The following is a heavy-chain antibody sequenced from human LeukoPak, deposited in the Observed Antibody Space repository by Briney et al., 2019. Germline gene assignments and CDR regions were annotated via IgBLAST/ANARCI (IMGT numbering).Heavy chain of an antibody. J-gene: IGHJ4*02. V-gene: IGHV3-74*01. CDR1: GFTFSSCW. D-gene: IGHD3-10*01. Sequence: PGGSLRLSCAASGFTFSSCWMRWVRQARGKGLVWVSRLSSDGSDTTYADSVKGRFTTSRDNAKNTLYLQLNSLRAEDTAVYYCAGGSGSYYGRLDYWGQGTLVTVSS. CDR3: AGGSGSYYGRLDY. CDR2: LSSDGSDT.